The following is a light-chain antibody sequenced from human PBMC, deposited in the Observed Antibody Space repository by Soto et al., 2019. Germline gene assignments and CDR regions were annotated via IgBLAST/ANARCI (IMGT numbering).Light chain of an antibody. J-gene: IGLJ2*01. V-gene: IGLV2-14*01. CDR1: SSXVXGYKY. Sequence: QSALTQAASVSGSPGQSITXXXXGTSSXVXGYKYVSWYQQHAGKAPKLVIFEVDNRPSGVSNRFSGSRSGSTASLTISGLQAEDEADYYCSXXXXXXTLVFGGGTKLTVL. CDR3: SXXXXXXTLV. CDR2: EVD.